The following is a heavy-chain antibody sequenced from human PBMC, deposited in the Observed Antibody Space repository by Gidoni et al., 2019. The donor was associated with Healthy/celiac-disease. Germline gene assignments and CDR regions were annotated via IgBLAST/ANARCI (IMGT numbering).Heavy chain of an antibody. V-gene: IGHV1-2*02. CDR2: INPNSGGT. CDR1: GYTFTGYY. D-gene: IGHD6-13*01. CDR3: ARGIKVRSSWYHYPDY. Sequence: QVQLVQSGAEVKKPGASVKVSCKASGYTFTGYYMHWVRQAPGQGLEWMGWINPNSGGTNYAQKFQGRVTMTRDTSISTAYMELSRLRSDDTAVYYCARGIKVRSSWYHYPDYWGQGTLVTVSS. J-gene: IGHJ4*02.